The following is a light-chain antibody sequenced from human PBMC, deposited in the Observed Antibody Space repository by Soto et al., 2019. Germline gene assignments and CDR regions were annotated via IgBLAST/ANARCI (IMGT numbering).Light chain of an antibody. CDR2: GNR. Sequence: QSVLTQPPSVSGAPGQRVTTSCTGNNSNLGAGYDVHWYQQLPGAAPKLVIFGNRNRPSGVPERFSGSKSGTSASLAITGLQAEAEADYYCQAYDYSLTAFVFGGGTKVTVL. V-gene: IGLV1-40*01. J-gene: IGLJ3*02. CDR3: QAYDYSLTAFV. CDR1: NSNLGAGYD.